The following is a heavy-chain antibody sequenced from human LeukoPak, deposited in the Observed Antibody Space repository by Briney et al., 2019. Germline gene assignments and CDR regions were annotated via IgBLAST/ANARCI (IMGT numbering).Heavy chain of an antibody. V-gene: IGHV1-18*01. CDR1: GYTFTSYG. J-gene: IGHJ4*02. CDR3: ARANNDFWSGYPIDY. Sequence: GASVKVSCKASGYTFTSYGISWVRQAPGQGLEWMGWISAYNGNTNYARKLQGRVTMTTDTSTSTAYMELRSLRSDDTAVYYCARANNDFWSGYPIDYWGQGTLVTVSS. D-gene: IGHD3-3*01. CDR2: ISAYNGNT.